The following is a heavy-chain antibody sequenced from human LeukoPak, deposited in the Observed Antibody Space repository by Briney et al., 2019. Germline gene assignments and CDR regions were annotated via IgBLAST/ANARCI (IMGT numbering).Heavy chain of an antibody. CDR2: ISNNGGSS. CDR1: GFTFSAYA. CDR3: VEITSVAGGDC. J-gene: IGHJ4*02. V-gene: IGHV3-64D*09. Sequence: GGSLRLSCSASGFTFSAYAMYWVRQAPGKGLEYVSGISNNGGSSFYADSVKGRFTISRDNSKNTLYLQMSSLRAEDTAVYYCVEITSVAGGDCWGQGTRLTVSS. D-gene: IGHD1-14*01.